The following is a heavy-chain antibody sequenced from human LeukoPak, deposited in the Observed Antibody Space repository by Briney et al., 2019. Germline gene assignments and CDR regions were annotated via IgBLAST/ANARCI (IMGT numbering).Heavy chain of an antibody. D-gene: IGHD2-2*01. CDR3: ARDSVVVVPAAILDYYYYGMDV. CDR2: ICAYNGNT. CDR1: GYTFTSYG. V-gene: IGHV1-18*01. J-gene: IGHJ6*02. Sequence: ASVKVSCKASGYTFTSYGISWVRQAPGQGLEWMGWICAYNGNTNYAQKLQGRVTMTTDTYTSTAYMELRSLRSDDTAVYYCARDSVVVVPAAILDYYYYGMDVWGQGTTVTVSS.